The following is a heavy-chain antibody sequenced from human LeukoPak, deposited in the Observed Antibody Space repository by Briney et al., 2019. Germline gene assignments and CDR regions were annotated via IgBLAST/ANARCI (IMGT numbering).Heavy chain of an antibody. V-gene: IGHV4-61*05. CDR3: ARAQYYYDYIDY. J-gene: IGHJ4*02. D-gene: IGHD3-22*01. CDR1: GGSISSSGYY. CDR2: IYTSGST. Sequence: SETLSLTCTVSGGSISSSGYYWGWIRQPPGKGLEWIGHIYTSGSTNYNPSLKSRVTMSVDTSKNQFSLRLNSVTAADTAVYYCARAQYYYDYIDYWGQGTLVTVSS.